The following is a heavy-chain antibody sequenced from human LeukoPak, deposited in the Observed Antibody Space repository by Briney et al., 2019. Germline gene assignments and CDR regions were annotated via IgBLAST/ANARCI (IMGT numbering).Heavy chain of an antibody. CDR1: GDSFSSNNY. D-gene: IGHD3-22*01. V-gene: IGHV4-4*02. CDR2: IYRSGAT. Sequence: SETLSLTCTVSGDSFSSNNYWTWVRQPPGKGLEWIGEIYRSGATNYNPSLRSRVTVSLDKSKNQFSLRLNSVTAADTAIYYSARNAGYSDLNYWGQGVLVTVSS. J-gene: IGHJ4*02. CDR3: ARNAGYSDLNY.